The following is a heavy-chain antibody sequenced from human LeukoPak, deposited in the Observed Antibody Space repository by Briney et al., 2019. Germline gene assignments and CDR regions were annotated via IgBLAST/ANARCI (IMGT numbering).Heavy chain of an antibody. D-gene: IGHD6-13*01. CDR3: AKGRASSSWYVDY. CDR2: ISWNSGSI. J-gene: IGHJ4*02. Sequence: SLRLSCAASGFTFDDYAMHWVRQAPGKGLEWVSGISWNSGSIGYADSVKGRFTISRDNAKNSLYLQMNSLRAEDTALYYCAKGRASSSWYVDYWGQGILVTVSS. V-gene: IGHV3-9*01. CDR1: GFTFDDYA.